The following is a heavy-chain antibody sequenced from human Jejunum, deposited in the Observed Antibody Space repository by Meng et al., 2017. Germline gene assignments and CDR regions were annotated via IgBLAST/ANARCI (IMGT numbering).Heavy chain of an antibody. V-gene: IGHV1-2*02. CDR1: GYTFTGYY. CDR2: ISVTNGAT. Sequence: ASVKVSCKPSGYTFTGYYIHWLRQAPGQGLEWMGWISVTNGATNYAPKFQGRVTMIRDTSINTVYVELPGLTSDDTAVYYCAKAKEFAATGQVGFDTWGQGTLVTISS. J-gene: IGHJ4*02. D-gene: IGHD2-15*01. CDR3: AKAKEFAATGQVGFDT.